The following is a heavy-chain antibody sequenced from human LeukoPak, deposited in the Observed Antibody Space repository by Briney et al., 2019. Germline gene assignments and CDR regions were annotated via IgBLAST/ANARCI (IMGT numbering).Heavy chain of an antibody. Sequence: GGSLRLFCGACGFTFDVYAMLWVRRARGKGLVWVSDFSWYRGSIGYAVSVKGRFTIYRDNAKNSLYLQMNSLRAEDTALYYCAKDRNYGGYGGGFDYWGQGTLVTVSS. V-gene: IGHV3-9*01. D-gene: IGHD4-17*01. CDR3: AKDRNYGGYGGGFDY. CDR2: FSWYRGSI. J-gene: IGHJ4*02. CDR1: GFTFDVYA.